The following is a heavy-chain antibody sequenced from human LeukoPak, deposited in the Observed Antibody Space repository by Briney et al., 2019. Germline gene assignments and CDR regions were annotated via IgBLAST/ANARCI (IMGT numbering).Heavy chain of an antibody. V-gene: IGHV5-51*01. CDR3: ARLDSGGYYFVPY. Sequence: GESLKISCETSGYIFNNYWIGWVRQISGKGLEWMGIVNPSISETRYTPSFQGQVTISADKSISTAYLQWSSLRASDTAMYYCARLDSGGYYFVPYWGQGTLVTVSS. J-gene: IGHJ4*02. D-gene: IGHD3-22*01. CDR2: VNPSISET. CDR1: GYIFNNYW.